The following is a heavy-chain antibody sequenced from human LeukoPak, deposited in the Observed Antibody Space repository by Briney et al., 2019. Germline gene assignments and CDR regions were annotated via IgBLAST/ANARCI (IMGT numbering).Heavy chain of an antibody. CDR2: ISPYNGNT. CDR3: ARTPSGYYYGFDY. CDR1: GGTFSSYA. Sequence: ASVKVSCKASGGTFSSYAISWVRQAPGQGLEWMGWISPYNGNTKYAQKLQGRVTMTTDTSTSTAYMELRSLRSDDTAVYYCARTPSGYYYGFDYWGQGTLVTVSS. D-gene: IGHD3-22*01. J-gene: IGHJ4*02. V-gene: IGHV1-18*01.